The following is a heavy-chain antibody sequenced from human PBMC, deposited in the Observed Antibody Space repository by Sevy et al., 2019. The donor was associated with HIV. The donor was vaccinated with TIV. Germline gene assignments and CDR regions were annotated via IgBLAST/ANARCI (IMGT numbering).Heavy chain of an antibody. J-gene: IGHJ4*02. CDR2: ISSSSTYI. Sequence: GESLKISCAASGFTFSIYTMNWVRQAPGKGLEWVSSISSSSTYIYYADSVRGRFTISRDNAKNSLYLQMHSLRAEDTAVYYCASGSLDSTGYPFDYWGQGTLVIVSS. CDR1: GFTFSIYT. CDR3: ASGSLDSTGYPFDY. D-gene: IGHD3-22*01. V-gene: IGHV3-21*01.